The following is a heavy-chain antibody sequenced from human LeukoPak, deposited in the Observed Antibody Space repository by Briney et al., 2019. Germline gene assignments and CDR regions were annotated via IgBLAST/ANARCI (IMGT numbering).Heavy chain of an antibody. CDR1: GGSISSYY. Sequence: PSETLSLTCTVSGGSISSYYWSWIRQPPGKGLEWIGYIYYSGSTNYNPSLKSRVTISVDTSKNQFSLKLSSVTAADTAVYYCARVRRWLPLSPGSVYAFDIWGQGTMVTVSS. D-gene: IGHD5-24*01. CDR2: IYYSGST. CDR3: ARVRRWLPLSPGSVYAFDI. J-gene: IGHJ3*02. V-gene: IGHV4-59*01.